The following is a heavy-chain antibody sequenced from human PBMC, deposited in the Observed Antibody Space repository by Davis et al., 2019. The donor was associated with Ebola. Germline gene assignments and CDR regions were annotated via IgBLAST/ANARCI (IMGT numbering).Heavy chain of an antibody. CDR2: INPDGGRT. J-gene: IGHJ4*02. V-gene: IGHV3-74*01. D-gene: IGHD3-22*01. CDR3: ARDFDRVRE. CDR1: GFTFSSYW. Sequence: GSLRLSCAASGFTFSSYWMHWVRQAPGKGLVWVSRINPDGGRTGYADSVKGRFTISRDNAKNTVYLEVNSLKAEDTAVYYCARDFDRVREWGQGTLVTVSS.